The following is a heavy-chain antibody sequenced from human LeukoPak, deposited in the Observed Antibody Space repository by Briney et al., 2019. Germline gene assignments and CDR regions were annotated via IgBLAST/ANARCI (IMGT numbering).Heavy chain of an antibody. D-gene: IGHD3-10*01. CDR2: IYYSGST. Sequence: PSETLSLTCTVSGGSIRSSYYYWSWIRQPPGKGLEWIGYIYYSGSTNYNPSLKSRVTISVDTSKNQFSLKLSSVTAADTAVYYCARGMVRGVIITVWGQGTLVTVSS. V-gene: IGHV4-61*01. CDR3: ARGMVRGVIITV. CDR1: GGSIRSSYYY. J-gene: IGHJ4*02.